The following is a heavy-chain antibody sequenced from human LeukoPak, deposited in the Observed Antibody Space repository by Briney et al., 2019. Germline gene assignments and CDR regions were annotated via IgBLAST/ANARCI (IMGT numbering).Heavy chain of an antibody. D-gene: IGHD2-2*01. CDR2: TYYSGST. Sequence: SETLSLTCTVSGGSISSYYWIWIRQPPGKGLEWIGYTYYSGSTNYNPSLKSRVTISVDTSKNQFSLKLSSVTAADTAVYYCARGGGSSTSPGYYYYYMDVWGKGTTVTVSS. CDR1: GGSISSYY. J-gene: IGHJ6*03. V-gene: IGHV4-59*08. CDR3: ARGGGSSTSPGYYYYYMDV.